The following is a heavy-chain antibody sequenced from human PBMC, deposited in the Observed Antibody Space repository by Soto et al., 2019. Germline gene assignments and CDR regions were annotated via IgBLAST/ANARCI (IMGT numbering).Heavy chain of an antibody. CDR3: AGIPVVVPAAISGGSDYYYGMGV. CDR1: GGSISTYY. D-gene: IGHD2-2*01. J-gene: IGHJ6*02. Sequence: SETLSLTCTVSGGSISTYYWSWIRQPPGKGLEWIGYIYYSGNTNYNPSLKSRVTISVDTSKNQFSLKLRSVTAADTAVYYCAGIPVVVPAAISGGSDYYYGMGVWGQGTTVTVSS. V-gene: IGHV4-59*01. CDR2: IYYSGNT.